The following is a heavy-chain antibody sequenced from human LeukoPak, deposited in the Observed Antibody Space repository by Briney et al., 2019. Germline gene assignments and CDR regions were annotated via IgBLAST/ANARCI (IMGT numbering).Heavy chain of an antibody. CDR2: INAGNGNT. J-gene: IGHJ4*02. CDR1: GYTFTSYA. D-gene: IGHD3-10*01. CDR3: ARGYYGSGSYWGSFDY. V-gene: IGHV1-3*01. Sequence: ASVKVSCKASGYTFTSYAMHWVRQAPGQRLEWMGWINAGNGNTKYSQKFQGRVTITRDTSASTAYMELSSLRSEDTAVYYCARGYYGSGSYWGSFDYWGQGTLVTVSS.